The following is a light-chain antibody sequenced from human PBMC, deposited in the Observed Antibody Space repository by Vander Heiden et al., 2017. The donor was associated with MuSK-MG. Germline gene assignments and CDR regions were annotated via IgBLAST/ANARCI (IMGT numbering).Light chain of an antibody. CDR2: LSS. Sequence: EIVITQAPDSLAVSLGERATIHCKSSQTLLYSSNNKNYLAWDQQKPGQPPKLLSSLSSTRESGVPDRFSGSGSGTDFSLTISSLQAEDVSVYNCQQYLSTITFGQGTRLEIK. CDR3: QQYLSTIT. J-gene: IGKJ5*01. CDR1: QTLLYSSNNKNY. V-gene: IGKV4-1*01.